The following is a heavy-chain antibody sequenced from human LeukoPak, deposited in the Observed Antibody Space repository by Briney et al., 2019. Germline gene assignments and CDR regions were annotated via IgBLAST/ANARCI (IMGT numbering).Heavy chain of an antibody. V-gene: IGHV5-10-1*01. CDR1: GYTFTSHW. J-gene: IGHJ6*02. D-gene: IGHD3-10*01. CDR3: ATSIRGYSMDV. CDR2: IDPADSKT. Sequence: GESLKISCKDSGYTFTSHWITWVRQMPGKGLEWVGTIDPADSKTTYSPSFEGHATMSADKSINTAYIQWPSLQASDTAIYYCATSIRGYSMDVWGQGTTVIVSS.